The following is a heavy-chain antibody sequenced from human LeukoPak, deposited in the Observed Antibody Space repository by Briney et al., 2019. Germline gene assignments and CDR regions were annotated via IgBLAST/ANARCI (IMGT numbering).Heavy chain of an antibody. J-gene: IGHJ4*02. Sequence: PGGSLRLSCAASGFTFSSYAMSWVRQAPGKGLEWVSAISGSGGSTYYADSVKGRFTISRDNSKNTLYLQMNSLRAEDTAVYYCAKAFFMDIVVVPAVPYFDYWGQGTLVTVSS. CDR3: AKAFFMDIVVVPAVPYFDY. CDR2: ISGSGGST. CDR1: GFTFSSYA. D-gene: IGHD2-2*03. V-gene: IGHV3-23*01.